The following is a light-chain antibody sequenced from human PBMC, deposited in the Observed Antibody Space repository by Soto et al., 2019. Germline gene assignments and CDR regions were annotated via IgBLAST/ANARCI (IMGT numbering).Light chain of an antibody. CDR1: QSVSSY. CDR2: DAS. J-gene: IGKJ4*01. Sequence: EIVLTQSPATLSLSPGERATLSCRASQSVSSYLAWYQQKPGQAPRLLIYDASNRATGIPARFSGSGSGTDFTITISSLEPDDFAGYYCQQRSNWPLTFGGGTKVAIK. CDR3: QQRSNWPLT. V-gene: IGKV3-11*01.